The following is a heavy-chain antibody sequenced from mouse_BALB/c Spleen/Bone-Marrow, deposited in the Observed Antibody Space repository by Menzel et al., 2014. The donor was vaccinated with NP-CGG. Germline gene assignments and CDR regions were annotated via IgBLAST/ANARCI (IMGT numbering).Heavy chain of an antibody. CDR3: ARNYDYDGGYCAMDY. CDR2: INPITGYN. Sequence: QVQLQQSGAQVAKPGASVKMSCKASGYTFTSYWMHWVKQRPGQGLEWIGYINPITGYNEYNQKFKDKATLTADKSSSTAYMQLSSLTSEDSAVYYCARNYDYDGGYCAMDYWGQGTSVTVSS. D-gene: IGHD2-4*01. J-gene: IGHJ4*01. CDR1: GYTFTSYW. V-gene: IGHV1-7*01.